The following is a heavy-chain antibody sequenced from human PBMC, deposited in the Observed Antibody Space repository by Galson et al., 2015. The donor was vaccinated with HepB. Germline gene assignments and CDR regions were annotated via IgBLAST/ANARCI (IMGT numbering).Heavy chain of an antibody. D-gene: IGHD5-12*01. CDR2: ISYDGSNK. J-gene: IGHJ4*02. CDR1: GFTFSSYA. CDR3: ARDLNGGYGVYDY. V-gene: IGHV3-30*04. Sequence: SLRLSCAASGFTFSSYAMHWVRQAPGKGLEWVAVISYDGSNKYYADSVKGRFTISRDNSKNTLYLQMNSLRAEDTAVYYCARDLNGGYGVYDYWGQGTLVTVSS.